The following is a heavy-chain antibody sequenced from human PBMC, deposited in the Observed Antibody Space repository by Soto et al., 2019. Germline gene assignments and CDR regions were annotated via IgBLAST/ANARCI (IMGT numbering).Heavy chain of an antibody. CDR2: INAGNGNT. CDR1: GYTFTSYA. D-gene: IGHD3-22*01. J-gene: IGHJ4*02. Sequence: ASVKVSCKASGYTFTSYAMHWVRQAPGQRLEWMGWINAGNGNTKYSQKFQGRVTITRDTSAITAYMELSSLRSEDTAVYYCAATDDSSGYYLEFDYWGQGTLVTVSS. CDR3: AATDDSSGYYLEFDY. V-gene: IGHV1-3*01.